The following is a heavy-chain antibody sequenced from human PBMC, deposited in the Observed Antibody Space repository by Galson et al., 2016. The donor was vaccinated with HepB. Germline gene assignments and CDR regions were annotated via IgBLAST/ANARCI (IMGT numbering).Heavy chain of an antibody. CDR2: TYYRSNWHN. CDR1: GDSVSSNSAG. J-gene: IGHJ4*02. D-gene: IGHD7-27*01. CDR3: ARSYLLGRGFGW. V-gene: IGHV6-1*01. Sequence: CAISGDSVSSNSAGWYWIRQTPSRGLECLGRTYYRSNWHNDYAESVKSRITINPDTSKNQFSLHLNSVTPEDTAVYYCARSYLLGRGFGWWGQGTLATVSS.